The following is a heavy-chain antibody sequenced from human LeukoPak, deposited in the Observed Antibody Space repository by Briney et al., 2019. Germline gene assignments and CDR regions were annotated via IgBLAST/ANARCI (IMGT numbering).Heavy chain of an antibody. CDR3: ARGVYMVRGVIITGHFDY. CDR2: IWYDGSNK. V-gene: IGHV3-33*01. Sequence: GGSLRLSCAASGFTFSSYGMHWVRQAPGKGLEWVAVIWYDGSNKYYADSVKGRFTISRDNSKNTLYLQMNSLRAEDTAVYYCARGVYMVRGVIITGHFDYWGQGTLVTVSP. CDR1: GFTFSSYG. D-gene: IGHD3-10*01. J-gene: IGHJ4*02.